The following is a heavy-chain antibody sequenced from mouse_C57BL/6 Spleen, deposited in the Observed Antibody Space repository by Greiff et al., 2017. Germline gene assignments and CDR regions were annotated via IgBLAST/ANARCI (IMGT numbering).Heavy chain of an antibody. V-gene: IGHV1-15*01. J-gene: IGHJ3*01. CDR1: GYTFTDYE. Sequence: QVQLQQSGAELVRPGASVTLSCKASGYTFTDYEMHWVKQTPVHGLEWIGAIDPETGGTAYNQKFKGKAILTADKSSSTAYMELRSLTSEDSAVYYCTRGHYGNWFACWGQGTLVTVAA. CDR2: IDPETGGT. CDR3: TRGHYGNWFAC. D-gene: IGHD2-1*01.